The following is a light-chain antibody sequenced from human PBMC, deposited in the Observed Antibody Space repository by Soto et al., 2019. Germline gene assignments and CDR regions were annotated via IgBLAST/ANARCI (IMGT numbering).Light chain of an antibody. CDR1: QSVSNN. Sequence: EIVMTQTPATLSVSPGERATLSCRASQSVSNNLAWYQQKPGQAPRLLIYGSSTRATGIPARFSGSGSGTEFTLTSSSRQSEDFAVYSCQQYNNWPPTFGQGTKVEIK. V-gene: IGKV3-15*01. CDR2: GSS. CDR3: QQYNNWPPT. J-gene: IGKJ1*01.